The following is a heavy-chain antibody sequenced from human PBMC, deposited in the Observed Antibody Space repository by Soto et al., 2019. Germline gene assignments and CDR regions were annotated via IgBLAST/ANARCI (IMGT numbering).Heavy chain of an antibody. J-gene: IGHJ4*02. V-gene: IGHV4-39*07. D-gene: IGHD5-18*01. Sequence: PSETLSLTCTVSGGSISRSTYYWGWMRQPPGKGLEWIASFFIGGNTYYNPSLKSRVTISVDTSKNQFSLKLTSMTAADTAMYYCARGHDFGYSTYDYWGQGSLVTVSS. CDR2: FFIGGNT. CDR1: GGSISRSTYY. CDR3: ARGHDFGYSTYDY.